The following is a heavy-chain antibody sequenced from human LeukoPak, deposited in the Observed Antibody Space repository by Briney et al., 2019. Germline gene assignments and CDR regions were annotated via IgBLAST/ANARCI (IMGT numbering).Heavy chain of an antibody. CDR3: AREKYYDFWSGYPGAVYMDV. CDR2: IYYSGST. J-gene: IGHJ6*03. V-gene: IGHV4-59*01. CDR1: GGSISSYY. Sequence: SETLSLTCTVSGGSISSYYWSWIRQPPGKGLEWIGYIYYSGSTNYNPSLKSRVTISVDTSKNQFSLKLSSVTAADTAVYYCAREKYYDFWSGYPGAVYMDVWGKGTTVTVSS. D-gene: IGHD3-3*01.